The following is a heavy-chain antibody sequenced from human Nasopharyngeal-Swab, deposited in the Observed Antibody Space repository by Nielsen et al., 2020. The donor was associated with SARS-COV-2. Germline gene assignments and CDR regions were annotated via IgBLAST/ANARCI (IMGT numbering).Heavy chain of an antibody. V-gene: IGHV1-8*01. CDR2: MNPNSGNT. D-gene: IGHD5-18*01. Sequence: WVRQAPGQGLEWMGWMNPNSGNTGYAQKFQGRVTMTRNTSISTAYRELSGLRSEDTAVYYCARAGKIQLWFNSLYYFDYWGQGTLVTVSS. J-gene: IGHJ4*02. CDR3: ARAGKIQLWFNSLYYFDY.